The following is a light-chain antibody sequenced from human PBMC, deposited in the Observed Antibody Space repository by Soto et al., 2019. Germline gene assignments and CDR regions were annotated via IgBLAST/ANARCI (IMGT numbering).Light chain of an antibody. CDR2: AAS. J-gene: IGKJ1*01. CDR1: QTISIY. CDR3: QQSYSTPRT. Sequence: DIQMTQSPSSLSASVGDRVTITCRASQTISIYLNWYQQKPGKAPKLLIYAASSLQSGVPSRFSGSGSGTDFTLTISSLQPEDFATYYCQQSYSTPRTFGHGTKVDIK. V-gene: IGKV1-39*01.